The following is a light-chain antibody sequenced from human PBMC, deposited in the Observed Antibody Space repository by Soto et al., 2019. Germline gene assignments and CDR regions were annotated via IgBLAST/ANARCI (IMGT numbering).Light chain of an antibody. Sequence: DIVMTQSPDSLAVSLGERATINCKSSQSVLYSSNNKNHLAWYQQKPGQPPRLLIYWASTRESGVPDRFSGSGSGTDFTLTISSLQAEDVTVYYCQQYYSPPPTFGQGTKVEIK. V-gene: IGKV4-1*01. CDR1: QSVLYSSNNKNH. J-gene: IGKJ1*01. CDR3: QQYYSPPPT. CDR2: WAS.